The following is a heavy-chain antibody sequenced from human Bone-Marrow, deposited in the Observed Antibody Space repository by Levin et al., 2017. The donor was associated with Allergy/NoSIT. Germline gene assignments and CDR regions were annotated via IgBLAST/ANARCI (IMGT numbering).Heavy chain of an antibody. CDR2: IYYTGST. J-gene: IGHJ4*02. CDR1: GGSISNFY. V-gene: IGHV4-59*01. Sequence: ASETLSLTCTVSGGSISNFYWSWIRQPPGKGLEFIGYIYYTGSTNYDPSLKSRVTISLDTSKNQFSLKLTSVTAADTAVYYCARNRDANSGSVWNNWGQGTLVTVSS. D-gene: IGHD3-22*01. CDR3: ARNRDANSGSVWNN.